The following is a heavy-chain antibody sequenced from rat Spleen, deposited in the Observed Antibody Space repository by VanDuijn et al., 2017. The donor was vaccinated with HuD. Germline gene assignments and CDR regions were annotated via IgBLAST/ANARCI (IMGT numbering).Heavy chain of an antibody. D-gene: IGHD1-4*01. CDR2: ISYDGSST. J-gene: IGHJ3*01. CDR1: GFTFSNYG. CDR3: ARAPTRTTRVPSWFAY. V-gene: IGHV5-29*01. Sequence: EVQLVESGGGLVQPGRSLKLSCAASGFTFSNYGMAWVRQAPTKGLEWVATISYDGSSTYYRDSVKGRFTISRDNAKSTLYLQMDSLRSEDTATYYCARAPTRTTRVPSWFAYWGQGTLVTVSS.